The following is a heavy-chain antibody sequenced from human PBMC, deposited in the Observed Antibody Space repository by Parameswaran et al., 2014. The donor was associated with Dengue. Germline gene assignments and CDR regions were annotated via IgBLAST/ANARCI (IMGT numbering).Heavy chain of an antibody. Sequence: WIRQPPGKGLEWVANIKQDGSEKYYVDSVKGRFTISRDNAKNSLYLQMNSLRAEDTAVYYCARVESCSGGSCYSFSWFDPWGQGTLVTVSS. D-gene: IGHD2-15*01. J-gene: IGHJ5*02. V-gene: IGHV3-7*01. CDR2: IKQDGSEK. CDR3: ARVESCSGGSCYSFSWFDP.